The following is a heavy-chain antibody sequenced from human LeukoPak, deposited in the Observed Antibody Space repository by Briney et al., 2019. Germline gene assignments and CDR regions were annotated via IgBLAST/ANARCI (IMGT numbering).Heavy chain of an antibody. CDR1: GFTFSTHS. CDR3: ANFLDRSRFDP. V-gene: IGHV3-74*01. Sequence: GGSLRLSCTASGFTFSTHSMHWVRQAPGKGPVWVSRINSDGSSTRYADSVTGRFTISRDNAKNTVYLQMNSLRAEDTAVYYCANFLDRSRFDPWGQGTLVTVSS. CDR2: INSDGSST. D-gene: IGHD3/OR15-3a*01. J-gene: IGHJ5*02.